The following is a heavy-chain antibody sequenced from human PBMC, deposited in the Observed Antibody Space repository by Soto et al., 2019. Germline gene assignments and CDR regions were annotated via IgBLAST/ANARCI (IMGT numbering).Heavy chain of an antibody. CDR2: IYPGDSDT. Sequence: GESLKISCKGSGYSFTSYWIGWVRQMPGKGLGWMGIIYPGDSDTRYSPSFQGQVTISADKSISTAYLQWSSLKASDTAMYYCARLRSNSYYYYYYMDVWGKGTTVTVSS. J-gene: IGHJ6*03. CDR1: GYSFTSYW. D-gene: IGHD1-1*01. V-gene: IGHV5-51*01. CDR3: ARLRSNSYYYYYYMDV.